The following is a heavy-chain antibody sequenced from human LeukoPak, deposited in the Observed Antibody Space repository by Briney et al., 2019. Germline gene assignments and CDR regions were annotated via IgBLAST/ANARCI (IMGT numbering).Heavy chain of an antibody. CDR3: ARDLGTAMVPYFDY. CDR2: ISAYNGNT. J-gene: IGHJ4*02. CDR1: GYTFTSYG. Sequence: ASVTVSCTASGYTFTSYGISWVRQAPGQGLEWMGWISAYNGNTNYAQKLQGRVTMTTDTSTSTAYMELRSLRSDDTAVYYCARDLGTAMVPYFDYWGQGTLVTVSS. V-gene: IGHV1-18*04. D-gene: IGHD5-18*01.